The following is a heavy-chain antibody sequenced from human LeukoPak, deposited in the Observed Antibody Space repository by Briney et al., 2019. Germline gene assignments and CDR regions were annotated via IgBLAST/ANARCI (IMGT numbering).Heavy chain of an antibody. Sequence: PSETLSLTCGVSGDSVSGYYWSWLRQPPGKGLEWIGEINHSGSTNYNPSLKSRVTISVDTSKNQFSLKLSSVTAADTAVYYCARGGAYYYYGMDVWGQGTTVTVSS. CDR1: GDSVSGYY. CDR2: INHSGST. CDR3: ARGGAYYYYGMDV. J-gene: IGHJ6*02. V-gene: IGHV4-34*01.